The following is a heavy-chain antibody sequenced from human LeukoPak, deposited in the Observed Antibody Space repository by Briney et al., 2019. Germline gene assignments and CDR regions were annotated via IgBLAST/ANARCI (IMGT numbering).Heavy chain of an antibody. CDR2: INHSGST. CDR3: ARGPKLWFGEL. V-gene: IGHV4-34*01. D-gene: IGHD3-10*01. Sequence: SETLSLTCTVSGGSIRGYFWTWIRQPPGKGLEWIGEINHSGSTNYNPSLKSRVTISVDTSKNQFSLKLSSVTAADTAVYYCARGPKLWFGELWGQGTLVTVSS. J-gene: IGHJ4*02. CDR1: GGSIRGYF.